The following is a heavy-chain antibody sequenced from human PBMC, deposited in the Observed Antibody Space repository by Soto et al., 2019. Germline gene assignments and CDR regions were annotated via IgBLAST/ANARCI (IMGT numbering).Heavy chain of an antibody. Sequence: QVQLVESGGGVVQPGRSLRLSCAASGFTFSSYGMHWVRQAPGKGLEWVAVISYDGSNKYYADSVKGRFTISRDNSKNTLYLQMNSLRAEDTAVYYCAKDLVGGIAALYYFDYWGQGTLVTVSS. CDR1: GFTFSSYG. CDR2: ISYDGSNK. D-gene: IGHD6-6*01. V-gene: IGHV3-30*18. J-gene: IGHJ4*02. CDR3: AKDLVGGIAALYYFDY.